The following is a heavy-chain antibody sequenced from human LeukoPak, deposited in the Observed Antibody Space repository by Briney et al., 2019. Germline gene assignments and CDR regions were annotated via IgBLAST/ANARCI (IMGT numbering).Heavy chain of an antibody. CDR3: ARELRSTTTCYFDY. Sequence: SETLSLTCSVSGGSISSYYWSWIRQPPGKGLEWIGYIYYTGSTNYNPSLKSRITISVDTSKNQFSLKLNSVTAADTAVYYCARELRSTTTCYFDYWGQGTLVTVSS. V-gene: IGHV4-59*01. CDR2: IYYTGST. CDR1: GGSISSYY. J-gene: IGHJ4*02. D-gene: IGHD2-2*01.